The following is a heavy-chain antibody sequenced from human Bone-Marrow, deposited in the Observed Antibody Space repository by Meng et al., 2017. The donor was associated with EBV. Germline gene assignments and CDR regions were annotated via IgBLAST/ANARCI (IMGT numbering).Heavy chain of an antibody. J-gene: IGHJ4*02. V-gene: IGHV1-2*06. Sequence: QVRWVSSVVEVHRPGASGKVSCKASGNTFTGYYMNWVRQAPGQGLEWMGRINPNSGGTNYAQKFQGRVTMTRDTSISTAYMELSRLRSDDTAVYYCAREDDSSGYYLPYYFDYWGQGTLVTVSS. CDR1: GNTFTGYY. CDR2: INPNSGGT. CDR3: AREDDSSGYYLPYYFDY. D-gene: IGHD3-22*01.